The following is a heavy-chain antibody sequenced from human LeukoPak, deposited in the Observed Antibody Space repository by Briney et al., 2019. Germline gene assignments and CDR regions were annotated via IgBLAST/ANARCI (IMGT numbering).Heavy chain of an antibody. CDR1: GFTFSSYS. D-gene: IGHD1-20*01. CDR2: ISSSSSHI. CDR3: ARELITGTTTGPPFDY. V-gene: IGHV3-21*01. Sequence: GGSLRLSCAASGFTFSSYSMNWVRQAPGKGLEWVSSISSSSSHIYYADSVKGRFTISRDNAKNSLYLQMNSLRAEDTAVYYCARELITGTTTGPPFDYWGQGTLVTVSS. J-gene: IGHJ4*02.